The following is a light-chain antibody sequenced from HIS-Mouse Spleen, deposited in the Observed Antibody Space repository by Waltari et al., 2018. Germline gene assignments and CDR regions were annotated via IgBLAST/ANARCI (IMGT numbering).Light chain of an antibody. CDR1: QSVSSY. J-gene: IGKJ4*01. CDR2: DAS. CDR3: QQRSNWPPLT. V-gene: IGKV3-11*01. Sequence: EIVLTQSPATLSLSPGERATLSCRASQSVSSYLAWYQQKPGQAPRLLIDDASNMATGIPARFSGSGSGTDFTLTISSLEPEDFAVYYCQQRSNWPPLTFGGGTKVEIK.